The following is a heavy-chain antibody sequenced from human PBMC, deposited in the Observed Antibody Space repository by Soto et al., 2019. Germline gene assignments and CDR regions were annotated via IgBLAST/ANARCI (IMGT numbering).Heavy chain of an antibody. CDR2: INHSGST. CDR1: GGSFSGYY. CDR3: ARRRYGSRWYFGLDY. Sequence: SDTLSLTCAVYGGSFSGYYWSWIRQPPGKGLEWIGEINHSGSTNYNPSLKSRVTISVDTSKNQFSLKLSSVTAADTAVYYCARRRYGSRWYFGLDYWGQGTLVTVAS. D-gene: IGHD6-13*01. V-gene: IGHV4-34*01. J-gene: IGHJ4*02.